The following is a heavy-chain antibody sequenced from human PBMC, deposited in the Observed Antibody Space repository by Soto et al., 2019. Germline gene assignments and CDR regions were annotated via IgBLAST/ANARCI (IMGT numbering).Heavy chain of an antibody. V-gene: IGHV3-30*04. J-gene: IGHJ5*02. CDR3: AKSGWYGDFDSGFDP. CDR2: ISSDGNNK. D-gene: IGHD4-17*01. CDR1: GFTFSSYA. Sequence: QEHLVESGGGVVQPGRSLRLSCVASGFTFSSYAMYWVRQAPGKGLELVAAISSDGNNKYYTDSVKGRFTISRDNSKNMLYLQVNSLRREDTAVYYCAKSGWYGDFDSGFDPWGQGTLVTVSS.